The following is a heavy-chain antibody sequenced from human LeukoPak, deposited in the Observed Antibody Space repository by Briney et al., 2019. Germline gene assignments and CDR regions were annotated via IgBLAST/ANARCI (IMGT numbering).Heavy chain of an antibody. J-gene: IGHJ4*02. D-gene: IGHD1-26*01. V-gene: IGHV3-33*01. CDR1: GFTFSSYG. CDR2: IRYDGSNK. CDR3: ARDGWELPEYYFDY. Sequence: GRSLRLSCAASGFTFSSYGMHWVRQAPGKGLEWVAVIRYDGSNKYYADSVKGRFTISRDNSKNTLYLQMNSLRAEDTAVYYCARDGWELPEYYFDYWGQGTLVTVSS.